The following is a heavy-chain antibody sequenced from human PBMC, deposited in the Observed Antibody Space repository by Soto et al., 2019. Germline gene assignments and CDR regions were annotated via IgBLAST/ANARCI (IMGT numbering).Heavy chain of an antibody. CDR1: GFTFRTYW. D-gene: IGHD6-13*01. CDR3: ERDGSTSWYSDDYHGMDV. J-gene: IGHJ6*02. Sequence: EVQLVESGGGLVRPGGSLRLSCAASGFTFRTYWLSWVRQVPGKGLEWVANINLDGSEKNYVDSVKGRFTISRDNARNSLYLQMSSLRAEDTALYYGERDGSTSWYSDDYHGMDVWGQGTTVTVSS. V-gene: IGHV3-7*05. CDR2: INLDGSEK.